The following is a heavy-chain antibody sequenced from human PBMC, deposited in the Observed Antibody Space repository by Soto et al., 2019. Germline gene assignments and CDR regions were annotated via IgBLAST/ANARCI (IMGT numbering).Heavy chain of an antibody. CDR2: ISAYNGNT. CDR1: GYTFTSYG. J-gene: IGHJ4*02. V-gene: IGHV1-18*01. CDR3: ARYSYGYTFAY. Sequence: QVQLVQSGAEVKKPGASVKVSCKASGYTFTSYGISWVRQAPGQGLEWMGWISAYNGNTNYAQKLQGRVTMTTDTSTSTANRERRSLSSDDTAVYYWARYSYGYTFAYWGQGPLVTVSS. D-gene: IGHD5-18*01.